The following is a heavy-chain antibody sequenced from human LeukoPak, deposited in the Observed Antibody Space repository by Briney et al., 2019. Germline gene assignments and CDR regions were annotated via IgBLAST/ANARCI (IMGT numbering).Heavy chain of an antibody. D-gene: IGHD6-13*01. CDR2: TNPRTGYS. Sequence: ASVKVSCKASGYTLINYDINWVRQATGQGLEWMGWTNPRTGYSGYAQNFQGRVTMTRNTSISTVYMELSSLIPDDTAVYFCARGNRLYSSTWSSLAFDIWGQGTMVTVSS. CDR3: ARGNRLYSSTWSSLAFDI. J-gene: IGHJ3*02. CDR1: GYTLINYD. V-gene: IGHV1-8*01.